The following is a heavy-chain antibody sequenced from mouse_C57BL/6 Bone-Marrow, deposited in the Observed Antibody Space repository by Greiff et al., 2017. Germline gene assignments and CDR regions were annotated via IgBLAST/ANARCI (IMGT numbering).Heavy chain of an antibody. J-gene: IGHJ2*01. CDR1: GFTFSSYA. Sequence: DVMLVESGGDLVKPGGSLKLSCAASGFTFSSYAMSWVRQTPEKRLEWVATISDGGSYTYYPDNVKGRFTISRDNAKNNLYLQMSHLKSEDTAMYYCARAAVVPFDYWGQGTTLTVSS. CDR3: ARAAVVPFDY. D-gene: IGHD1-1*01. CDR2: ISDGGSYT. V-gene: IGHV5-4*03.